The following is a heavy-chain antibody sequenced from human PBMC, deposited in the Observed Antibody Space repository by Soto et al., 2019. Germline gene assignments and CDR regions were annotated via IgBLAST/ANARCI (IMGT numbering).Heavy chain of an antibody. Sequence: QVQLQESGPGLVKPSQTLSLTCTVSGGSISSGGTGSYWTWICQLPGKGLEWIGYIYYTGNTYYTPTLKSRPSISIDTSENQFSPKLTSVTAADTAVYFFASGHDASEVRYWGQGTLVTVSS. CDR1: GGSISSGGTGSY. CDR2: IYYTGNT. D-gene: IGHD2-2*01. J-gene: IGHJ4*02. CDR3: ASGHDASEVRY. V-gene: IGHV4-31*03.